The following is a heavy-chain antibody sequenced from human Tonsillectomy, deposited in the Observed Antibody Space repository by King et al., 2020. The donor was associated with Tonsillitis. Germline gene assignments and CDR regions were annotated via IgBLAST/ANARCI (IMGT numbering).Heavy chain of an antibody. D-gene: IGHD5-18*01. V-gene: IGHV3-30*18. J-gene: IGHJ4*02. CDR3: AKALGYSYGLAIGY. CDR1: GFNFSSYG. Sequence: VQLVESGGGVVQPGRSLRLSCAASGFNFSSYGMHWVRQAPGKGLEWVAVISYDGSNKYYADSVKGRFTISRDNSKNTLYLQMNSLRREDTAVYYCAKALGYSYGLAIGYWGQGTLVTVSS. CDR2: ISYDGSNK.